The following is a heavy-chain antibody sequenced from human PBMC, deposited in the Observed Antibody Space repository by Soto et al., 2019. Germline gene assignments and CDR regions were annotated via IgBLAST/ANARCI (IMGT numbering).Heavy chain of an antibody. CDR2: ISGSGGST. V-gene: IGHV3-23*01. CDR1: GFTFSSYA. D-gene: IGHD6-13*01. CDR3: AKYQRQLVRGGRLYYYYYGMDV. Sequence: VGSLRLSCAASGFTFSSYAMSWVRQAPWKGLEWVSAISGSGGSTYYADSVKGRFTISRDNSKNTLYLQMNSLRAEDTAVYYCAKYQRQLVRGGRLYYYYYGMDVWGQGTTVTVSS. J-gene: IGHJ6*02.